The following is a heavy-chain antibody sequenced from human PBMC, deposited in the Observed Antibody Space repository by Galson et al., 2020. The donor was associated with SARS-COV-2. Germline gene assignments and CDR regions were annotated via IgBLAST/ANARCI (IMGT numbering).Heavy chain of an antibody. D-gene: IGHD3-3*01. CDR1: GGSISSYY. J-gene: IGHJ3*02. V-gene: IGHV4-59*01. CDR3: SRIQRSTIFGVVIINAFDI. CDR2: IYYSGST. Sequence: SETLSLTCTVSGGSISSYYWSWIRQPPGKGLEWIGYIYYSGSTNYNPSLKSRVTISVDTSKNQFSLKLSSVTAADTAVYYCSRIQRSTIFGVVIINAFDIWGQGTMVTVSS.